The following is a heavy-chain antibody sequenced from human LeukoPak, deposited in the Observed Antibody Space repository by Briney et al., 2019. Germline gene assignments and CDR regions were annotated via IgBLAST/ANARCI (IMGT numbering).Heavy chain of an antibody. CDR2: IIPIFGTA. V-gene: IGHV1-69*13. D-gene: IGHD4-17*01. CDR3: ARVTVTQGIDY. J-gene: IGHJ4*02. CDR1: GGTFSSYA. Sequence: ASAKVSCKASGGTFSSYAISWVRQAPGQGLEWMGGIIPIFGTANYARKFQGRVTITADESTSTAYMELSSLRSEDTAVYYCARVTVTQGIDYWGQGTLVTVSS.